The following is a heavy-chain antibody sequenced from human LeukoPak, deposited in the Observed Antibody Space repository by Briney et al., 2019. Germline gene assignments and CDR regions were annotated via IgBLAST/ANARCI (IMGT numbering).Heavy chain of an antibody. J-gene: IGHJ4*02. CDR1: GFSFSSYA. Sequence: SGGSLRLSCAASGFSFSSYAMSWVRQAPGKGLEWVSVIGGGPGNTYYTDSVKGRFTISRDNSKKTLYLQMNSLRPEDTAVYYCAKDFSVYYYDSRVLDYWGQGTLVTVSS. CDR3: AKDFSVYYYDSRVLDY. CDR2: IGGGPGNT. D-gene: IGHD3-22*01. V-gene: IGHV3-23*01.